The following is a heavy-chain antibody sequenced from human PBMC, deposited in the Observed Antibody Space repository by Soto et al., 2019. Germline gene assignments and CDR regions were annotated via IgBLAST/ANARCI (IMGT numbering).Heavy chain of an antibody. V-gene: IGHV1-2*04. CDR3: AREWPADYYYYYYMDV. J-gene: IGHJ6*03. Sequence: ASVKVSCKASGYTFTGYYMHWVRQAPGQGLEWMGWINPNSGGTNYAQKFQGWVTMTRDTSISTAYMELSRLRSDDTAVYYCAREWPADYYYYYYMDVWGKGTTVTVSS. CDR1: GYTFTGYY. CDR2: INPNSGGT.